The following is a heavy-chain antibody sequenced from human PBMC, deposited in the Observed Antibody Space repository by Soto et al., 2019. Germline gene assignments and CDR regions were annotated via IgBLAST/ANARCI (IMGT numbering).Heavy chain of an antibody. CDR1: GFTFTSSA. CDR2: IVVGSGNT. Sequence: SVKVSCKASGFTFTSSAVQWVRQARGQRLEWIGWIVVGSGNTNYAQKFQERVTITRDMSTSTAYMELSSLRSEDTAVYYCAADLYSGYYYYYYYGMDVWGQGTTVTVSS. V-gene: IGHV1-58*01. J-gene: IGHJ6*02. CDR3: AADLYSGYYYYYYYGMDV. D-gene: IGHD5-12*01.